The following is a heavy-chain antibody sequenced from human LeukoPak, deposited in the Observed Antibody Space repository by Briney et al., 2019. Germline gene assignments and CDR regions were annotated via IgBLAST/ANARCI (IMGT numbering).Heavy chain of an antibody. CDR3: ARVGVVAATPYELWVFDP. D-gene: IGHD2-15*01. CDR1: GLTFSSYG. CDR2: IWYDGSNK. J-gene: IGHJ5*02. V-gene: IGHV3-33*01. Sequence: PGRSLRLSCAASGLTFSSYGMHWVRQAPGKGLEWVAVIWYDGSNKYYADSVKGRFTISRDNSKNTLYLQMNSLRAEDTAVYYCARVGVVAATPYELWVFDPWGQGTLVTVSS.